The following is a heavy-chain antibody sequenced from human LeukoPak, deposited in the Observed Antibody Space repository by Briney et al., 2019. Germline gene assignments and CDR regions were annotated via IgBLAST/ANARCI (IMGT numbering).Heavy chain of an antibody. D-gene: IGHD2-21*01. J-gene: IGHJ6*02. V-gene: IGHV1-3*01. CDR3: ARDEVNYYGLDV. CDR1: GYILTNYA. CDR2: MNAGKVNT. Sequence: GASVKVSCRASGYILTNYAVHWVRQAPGQRLEWMGWMNAGKVNTRYSQIFQGRLTTSWDTSANTAYMELNRLRSEDTAVYYCARDEVNYYGLDVWGQGTTVTVSS.